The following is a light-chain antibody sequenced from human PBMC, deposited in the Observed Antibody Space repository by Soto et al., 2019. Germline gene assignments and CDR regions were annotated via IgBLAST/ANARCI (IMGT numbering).Light chain of an antibody. J-gene: IGKJ3*01. CDR1: QSVSSY. Sequence: EIVLTQSPATLSLSPGERATLSCRASQSVSSYLAWYQQKPGQAPRLLIYDASNRATGIPARFSGSGSGTDFTLTISSLEPEDFAVYYCQQRSTFTFGPETKVDIK. CDR3: QQRSTFT. CDR2: DAS. V-gene: IGKV3-11*01.